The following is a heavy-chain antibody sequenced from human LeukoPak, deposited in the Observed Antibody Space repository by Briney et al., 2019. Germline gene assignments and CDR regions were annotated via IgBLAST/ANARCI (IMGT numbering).Heavy chain of an antibody. V-gene: IGHV4-38-2*01. D-gene: IGHD1-20*01. CDR1: GFTFSTYS. J-gene: IGHJ4*02. Sequence: GSLRLSCAASGFTFSTYSMNWVRQAPGKGLEWIGTIYHIGSTYYNPSLESRVTISVDTSKNEFSLNLNSVTAADTAVYYCARAGWIITSGIDYWGQGALVTVSS. CDR3: ARAGWIITSGIDY. CDR2: IYHIGST.